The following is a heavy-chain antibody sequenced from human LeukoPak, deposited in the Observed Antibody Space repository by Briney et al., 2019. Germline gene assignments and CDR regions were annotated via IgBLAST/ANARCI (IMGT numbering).Heavy chain of an antibody. J-gene: IGHJ4*02. CDR2: IYYSGNT. CDR3: ARQTGSGLFILP. CDR1: GGSIGSSSYY. Sequence: SETLSLTCSVSGGSIGSSSYYWGWIRQPPGKGLEWIGSIYYSGNTYYNASLKSQVSISIDTSKNQFSLRLTSVTAADTAVYYCARQTGSGLFILPGGQGTLVTVSS. D-gene: IGHD3/OR15-3a*01. V-gene: IGHV4-39*01.